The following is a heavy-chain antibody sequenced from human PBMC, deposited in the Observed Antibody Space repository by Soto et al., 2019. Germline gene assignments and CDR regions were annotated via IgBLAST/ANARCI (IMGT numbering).Heavy chain of an antibody. CDR1: GGSVSSNSYS. Sequence: SETLSLTCTVSGGSVSSNSYSWGWVRQSPGKGLEWIGTIYSNENTHYNPSLQSRVIISVDTSKNEFSLRLTSMTAADTAVYYCASGITMASFDYWGQGTLVTVSS. J-gene: IGHJ4*02. V-gene: IGHV4-39*01. CDR3: ASGITMASFDY. D-gene: IGHD3-10*01. CDR2: IYSNENT.